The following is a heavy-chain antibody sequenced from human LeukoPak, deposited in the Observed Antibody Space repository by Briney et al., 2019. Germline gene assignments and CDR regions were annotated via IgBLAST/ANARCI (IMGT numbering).Heavy chain of an antibody. CDR1: GXTVSSNY. D-gene: IGHD1-1*01. CDR2: IRGTGDST. J-gene: IGHJ4*02. CDR3: AKGQELDDGVFDS. V-gene: IGHV3-23*01. Sequence: GGSLRLSCVASGXTVSSNYMSWVRQAPGKGLEWVSTIRGTGDSTHYADSVKGRFIISRDKSKNMLYLQMNGLRAEDTAIYYCAKGQELDDGVFDSWGQGTLVTVSS.